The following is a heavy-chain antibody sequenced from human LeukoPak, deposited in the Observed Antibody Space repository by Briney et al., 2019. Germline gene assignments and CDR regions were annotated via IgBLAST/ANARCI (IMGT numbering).Heavy chain of an antibody. Sequence: PGRSLRLSCAASGFTFDDYAMHWVRQAPGKGLEWVSGISWNSGSIGYADSVKGRFTISRDNAKNSLYLQMNSLRAEDTAVYYCARDYCSGGSCYFDYWGQGPLVTVSS. CDR3: ARDYCSGGSCYFDY. D-gene: IGHD2-15*01. CDR1: GFTFDDYA. CDR2: ISWNSGSI. J-gene: IGHJ4*02. V-gene: IGHV3-9*01.